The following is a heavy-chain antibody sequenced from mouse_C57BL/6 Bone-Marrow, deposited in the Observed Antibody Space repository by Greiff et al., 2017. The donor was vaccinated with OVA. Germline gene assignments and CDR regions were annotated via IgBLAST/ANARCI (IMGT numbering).Heavy chain of an antibody. CDR1: GFTFSDYG. D-gene: IGHD2-4*01. CDR2: ISSGSSTI. V-gene: IGHV5-17*01. CDR3: ARGDDYGWFAY. J-gene: IGHJ3*01. Sequence: VQLVESGGGLVKPGGSLKLSCAASGFTFSDYGMHWVRQAPEKGLEWVAYISSGSSTIYYADTVKGRFTISRDNAKNTLFLQMTSLRSEDTAMYYCARGDDYGWFAYWGQGTLVTVSA.